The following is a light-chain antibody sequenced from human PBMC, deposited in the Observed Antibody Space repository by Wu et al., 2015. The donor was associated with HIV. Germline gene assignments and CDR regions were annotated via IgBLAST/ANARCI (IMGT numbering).Light chain of an antibody. CDR3: QQRSNWPPFT. J-gene: IGKJ3*01. CDR1: QSVSSY. CDR2: DAS. V-gene: IGKV3-11*01. Sequence: EIVLTQSPGTLSLSPGERATLSCRASQSVSSYLAWYQQKPGQAPRLLIYDASNRATGIPARFSGSGSGTDFTLTISSLEPEDFAVYYCQQRSNWPPFTFGPGTKWISN.